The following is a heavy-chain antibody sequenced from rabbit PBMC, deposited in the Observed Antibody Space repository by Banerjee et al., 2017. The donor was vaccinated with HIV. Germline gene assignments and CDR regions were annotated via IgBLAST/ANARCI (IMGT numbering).Heavy chain of an antibody. CDR1: GFSLISGHD. Sequence: QEQLEESGGDLVKPEGSLTLTCTASGFSLISGHDMCWVRQAPGKGLEWVACIFGGSSGSTYYASWAKGRFTISKPSSTTVTLQMTSLTAADTATYFCARDEAYDGACAFNLWGPGTLVTVS. D-gene: IGHD4-2*01. V-gene: IGHV1S45*01. CDR2: IFGGSSGST. CDR3: ARDEAYDGACAFNL. J-gene: IGHJ4*01.